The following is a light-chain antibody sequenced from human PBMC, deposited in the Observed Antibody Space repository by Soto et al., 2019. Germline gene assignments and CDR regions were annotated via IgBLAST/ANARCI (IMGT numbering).Light chain of an antibody. CDR2: AAS. J-gene: IGKJ4*01. CDR1: QGISSY. Sequence: AIRMTQSPSSLSASTGDRVTITCRASQGISSYLAWYQQKPGKAPKLLIYAASTLQSGVPSRFSGSGSGTDFTLTISCLQSEDFATYYCQRYDNWPLTFGGGTKVEIK. V-gene: IGKV1-8*01. CDR3: QRYDNWPLT.